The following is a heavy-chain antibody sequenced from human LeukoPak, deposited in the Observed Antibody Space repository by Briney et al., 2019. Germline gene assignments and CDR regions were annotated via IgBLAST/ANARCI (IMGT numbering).Heavy chain of an antibody. Sequence: SQTLSLTCVVSGGSINDQYWSCVRHLPGKGLEWIGYIFSNGETHYTPSLKTRVSISEGRSQGQVSLRLSSVTAADTAVYYCAIGGPHGVNVLSDSLESLSLNYFDSWGRGTLVTVSS. CDR1: GGSINDQY. CDR3: AIGGPHGVNVLSDSLESLSLNYFDS. CDR2: IFSNGET. J-gene: IGHJ4*02. D-gene: IGHD2-8*01. V-gene: IGHV4-4*09.